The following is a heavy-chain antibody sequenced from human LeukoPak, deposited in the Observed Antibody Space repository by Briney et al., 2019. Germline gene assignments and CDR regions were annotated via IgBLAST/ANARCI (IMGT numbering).Heavy chain of an antibody. CDR1: GFTFSSYG. CDR2: IKSKTDGGTT. J-gene: IGHJ4*02. D-gene: IGHD3-10*01. Sequence: GGSLRLSCAASGFTFSSYGMHWVRQAPGKGLEWVGRIKSKTDGGTTDYAAPVKGRFTISRDDSKNTLYLQMNSLKTEDTAVYYCTTDAGGLLWFGENYWGQGTLVTVSS. V-gene: IGHV3-15*01. CDR3: TTDAGGLLWFGENY.